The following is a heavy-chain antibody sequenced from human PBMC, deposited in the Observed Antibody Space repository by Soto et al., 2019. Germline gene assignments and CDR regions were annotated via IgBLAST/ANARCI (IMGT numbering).Heavy chain of an antibody. D-gene: IGHD6-25*01. CDR3: ARDRGISGWYYDY. V-gene: IGHV3-23*01. CDR1: GFTFSSYA. J-gene: IGHJ4*02. CDR2: IPGGGSST. Sequence: EVPLLESGGGFVQPGGSLRLSCAASGFTFSSYAMSWVRQAPGKGLEWVSSIPGGGSSTYYADSVKGRFTISRDKSKNTLYLQMNVLRAEDTAVYYCARDRGISGWYYDYWGQGTLVTVSS.